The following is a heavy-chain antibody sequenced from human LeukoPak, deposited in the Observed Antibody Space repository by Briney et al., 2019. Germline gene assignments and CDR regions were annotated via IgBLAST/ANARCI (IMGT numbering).Heavy chain of an antibody. CDR2: ITGTGGK. V-gene: IGHV3-23*01. CDR1: GFTLTNHG. D-gene: IGHD2-15*01. Sequence: GGSLRLSCAVSGFTLTNHGVSWVRQAPGKGLEWVSIITGTGGKYYGDSVKGRFVLSRDNFKNTVYMRMSSLRAEDTATYYCAKDYCRDGNCPFPFLDSWGQGTLVTVSS. CDR3: AKDYCRDGNCPFPFLDS. J-gene: IGHJ4*02.